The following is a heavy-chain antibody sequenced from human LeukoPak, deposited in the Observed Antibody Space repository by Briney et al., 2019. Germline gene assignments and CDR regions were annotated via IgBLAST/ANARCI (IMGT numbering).Heavy chain of an antibody. CDR3: ARVGIAVAAYYFDY. J-gene: IGHJ4*02. CDR2: ISSSGTTV. Sequence: GGSLRLSCAASGFTFSDFYMSWIRQAPGKGLEWISYISSSGTTVFYADSVKGRFTISRDNAKNSLYLQMNSLRAEDTAVYYCARVGIAVAAYYFDYWGQGTLVTVSS. V-gene: IGHV3-11*04. D-gene: IGHD6-19*01. CDR1: GFTFSDFY.